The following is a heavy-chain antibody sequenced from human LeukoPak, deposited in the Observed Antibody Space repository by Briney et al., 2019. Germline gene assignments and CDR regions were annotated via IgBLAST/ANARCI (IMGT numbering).Heavy chain of an antibody. D-gene: IGHD6-19*01. CDR2: ISSSSSTI. CDR3: ARGRGIAVAGKSAHGY. Sequence: GGSLRLSCAASGFTFSSYSMNWVRQAPGKGLEWVSYISSSSSTIYYADSVKGRFTISRDNAKNSLYLQMNSLRAEDTAVYYCARGRGIAVAGKSAHGYWGQGTLVTVSS. V-gene: IGHV3-48*01. CDR1: GFTFSSYS. J-gene: IGHJ4*02.